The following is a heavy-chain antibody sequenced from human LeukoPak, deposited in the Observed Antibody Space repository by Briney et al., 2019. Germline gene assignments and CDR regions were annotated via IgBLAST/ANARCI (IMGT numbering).Heavy chain of an antibody. D-gene: IGHD3-22*01. CDR2: IIPIFGIA. Sequence: SVKVSCKASGGTFSSYAISWVRQAPGQGLEWMGRIIPIFGIANYARKFQGRVTITADKSTSTAYMELSSLRSEDTAVYYCAREASSGYYPYYYYYGMDVWGQGTTVTVSS. V-gene: IGHV1-69*04. J-gene: IGHJ6*02. CDR1: GGTFSSYA. CDR3: AREASSGYYPYYYYYGMDV.